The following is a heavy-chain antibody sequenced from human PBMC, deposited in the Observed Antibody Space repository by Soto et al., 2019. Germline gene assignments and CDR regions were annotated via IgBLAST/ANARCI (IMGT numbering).Heavy chain of an antibody. CDR1: GVYVSSADYY. J-gene: IGHJ4*01. CDR3: ARVAVRGTVMLDY. D-gene: IGHD3-10*01. Sequence: QVQLQESGPGLVKPSQTLSLTCSVSGVYVSSADYYWSWIRQPPGKGLEWIGYIYFSGATYYTPSLESRVTISLDTSKNQFSLNLYSVAVADTAVYYCARVAVRGTVMLDYWGRGSRVIVSS. V-gene: IGHV4-30-4*01. CDR2: IYFSGAT.